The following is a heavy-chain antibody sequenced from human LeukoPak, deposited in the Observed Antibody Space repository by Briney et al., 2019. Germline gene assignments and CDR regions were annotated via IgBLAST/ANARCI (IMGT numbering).Heavy chain of an antibody. CDR3: ARDRDGEQLSY. J-gene: IGHJ4*02. D-gene: IGHD3-10*01. CDR1: GGSVSSGSYY. CDR2: IYYSGST. Sequence: SETLSLTCTVSGGSVSSGSYYWSWIRQPPGKGLEWIGYIYYSGSTNYNPSLKSRVTISVDTSKNQFSLKLSSVTAADTAVYYCARDRDGEQLSYWGQGSLVTVSS. V-gene: IGHV4-61*01.